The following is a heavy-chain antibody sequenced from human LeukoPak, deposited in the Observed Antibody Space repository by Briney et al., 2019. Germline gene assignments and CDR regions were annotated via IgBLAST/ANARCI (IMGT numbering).Heavy chain of an antibody. Sequence: GGSLRLSCAASGFTFSSYAMNWARQAPGKGLEWISAITGSGGRTYYADSVKGRFTISRDNSKNTLYLQMNSLRAEDTAIYYCAKEYTGTFSPFPSYFDNWGQGTLVTVSS. CDR2: ITGSGGRT. V-gene: IGHV3-23*01. CDR1: GFTFSSYA. CDR3: AKEYTGTFSPFPSYFDN. D-gene: IGHD1-26*01. J-gene: IGHJ4*02.